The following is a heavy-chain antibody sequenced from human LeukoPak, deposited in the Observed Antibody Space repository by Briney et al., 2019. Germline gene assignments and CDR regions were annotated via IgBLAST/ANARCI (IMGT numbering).Heavy chain of an antibody. Sequence: KPSETLSLTCTVSGGSISSSSAYWGWIRQPPGKGLEWIGSIYYSKNTYYNPSLKSRVTISADTSKNQFSLTLGSVSATDTAVYYCVSPRGFSYVYFDYWGQGTLVTVSS. CDR3: VSPRGFSYVYFDY. CDR1: GGSISSSSAY. V-gene: IGHV4-39*01. D-gene: IGHD5-18*01. CDR2: IYYSKNT. J-gene: IGHJ4*02.